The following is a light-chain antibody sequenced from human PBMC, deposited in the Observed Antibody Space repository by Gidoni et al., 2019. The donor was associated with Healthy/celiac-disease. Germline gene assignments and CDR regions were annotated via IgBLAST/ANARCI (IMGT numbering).Light chain of an antibody. Sequence: EIVITQPPATLSVSPGERATLSCRANQSVSSNLAWYQQKPGQAPRLLIYGASTRATGIPARFSGSGSGTEFTLTISSLQSEDFAVYYCQKYNTWWTFGQGTKVEIK. V-gene: IGKV3-15*01. CDR2: GAS. CDR3: QKYNTWWT. CDR1: QSVSSN. J-gene: IGKJ1*01.